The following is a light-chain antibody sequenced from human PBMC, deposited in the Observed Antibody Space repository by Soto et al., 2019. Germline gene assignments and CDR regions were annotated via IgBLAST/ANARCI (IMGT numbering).Light chain of an antibody. Sequence: QSVLTQPASVSGSPGQSITISCTGTSSDMNGYNFVSWYQHHPGKAPKLMIYDVNNRPSGVSNRFSGSKSGNTASLTISGLQAEDEADYYCSSYRSGDTLVFGTGTKVTVL. CDR3: SSYRSGDTLV. V-gene: IGLV2-14*03. CDR2: DVN. CDR1: SSDMNGYNF. J-gene: IGLJ1*01.